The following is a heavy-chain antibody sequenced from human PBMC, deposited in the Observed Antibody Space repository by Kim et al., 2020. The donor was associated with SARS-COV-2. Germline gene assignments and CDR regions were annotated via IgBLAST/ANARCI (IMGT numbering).Heavy chain of an antibody. V-gene: IGHV3-48*02. J-gene: IGHJ5*02. CDR2: ISGGSGVI. Sequence: GGSLRLSCAASGFTFSNYAFSWVRQAPGRGPEWVSYISGGSGVIHYAHSVKGRFTISRDNAKNSLYLQMNGLRDEDTSVYYCVRGRHPNRGENFDLWGRGTVVTVAS. CDR1: GFTFSNYA. CDR3: VRGRHPNRGENFDL. D-gene: IGHD2-21*01.